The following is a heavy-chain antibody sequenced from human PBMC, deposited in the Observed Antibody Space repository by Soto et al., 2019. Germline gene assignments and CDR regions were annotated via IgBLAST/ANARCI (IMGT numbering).Heavy chain of an antibody. Sequence: ASVKVSCKASGVTFSSYAISWVRQAPGQGLEWMGGIIPIFGTANYAQKFQGRVTITADESTSTAYMELSSLRSEDTAVYYCARGRVVVVAATRYYGMDVWGQGTTVTVSS. D-gene: IGHD2-15*01. CDR2: IIPIFGTA. V-gene: IGHV1-69*13. J-gene: IGHJ6*02. CDR3: ARGRVVVVAATRYYGMDV. CDR1: GVTFSSYA.